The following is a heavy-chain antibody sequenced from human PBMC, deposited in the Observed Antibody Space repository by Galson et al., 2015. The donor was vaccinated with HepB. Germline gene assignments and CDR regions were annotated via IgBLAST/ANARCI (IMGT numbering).Heavy chain of an antibody. CDR1: GYTLTELS. J-gene: IGHJ3*02. CDR3: ATLGVGHDASDI. V-gene: IGHV1-24*01. CDR2: FDPEDGET. D-gene: IGHD3-10*01. Sequence: SVKVSCKVSGYTLTELSMHWVRQAPGKGLEWMGGFDPEDGETIYAQKFQGRVTMTEDTSTDTAYMELSSLRSEDTAVYYCATLGVGHDASDIWGQGAMVTVSS.